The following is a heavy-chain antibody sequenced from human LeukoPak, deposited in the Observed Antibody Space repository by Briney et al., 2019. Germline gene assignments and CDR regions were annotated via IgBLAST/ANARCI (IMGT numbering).Heavy chain of an antibody. CDR2: ISSSSYI. Sequence: GGSLRLSCAASGFTFSSYSMNWVRQAPGKGLEWVSSISSSSYIYYADSVKGRFTISRDNAKNSLYLQMNSLRAEDTAVYYCAGSLSGGYLDVWGKGTTVTVSS. J-gene: IGHJ6*03. V-gene: IGHV3-21*01. CDR3: AGSLSGGYLDV. CDR1: GFTFSSYS. D-gene: IGHD2-15*01.